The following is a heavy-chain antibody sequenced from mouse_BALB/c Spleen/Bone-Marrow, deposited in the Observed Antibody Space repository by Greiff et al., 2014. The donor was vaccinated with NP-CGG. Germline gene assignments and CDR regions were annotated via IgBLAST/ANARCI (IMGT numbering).Heavy chain of an antibody. V-gene: IGHV1S29*02. J-gene: IGHJ3*01. CDR3: ARRFTTTAAWFAY. D-gene: IGHD1-2*01. Sequence: VQLQQSGPELVKPGASVKISCKASGYTFTDYNMHWVQQSHGKSLEWIGYIYPYNGGTGYNQKFKSKATLTVDNSSSTAYMELRSLTSEDSAVYYCARRFTTTAAWFAYWGQGTLVTVSA. CDR2: IYPYNGGT. CDR1: GYTFTDYN.